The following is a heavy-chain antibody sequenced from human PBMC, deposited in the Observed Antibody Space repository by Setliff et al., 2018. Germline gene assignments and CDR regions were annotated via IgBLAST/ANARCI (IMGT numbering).Heavy chain of an antibody. Sequence: GGSLRLSCAASGFTFSTYEMNWVRQAPGKGLEWVSIISSDGGSIYYADSVKGRFTISRDNSNNTLYLQMSSLRAEDTAVYYCAKCSSWHGHYPHFNYWGQGTLVTVSS. V-gene: IGHV3-23*03. D-gene: IGHD6-13*01. CDR1: GFTFSTYE. CDR3: AKCSSWHGHYPHFNY. CDR2: ISSDGGSI. J-gene: IGHJ4*02.